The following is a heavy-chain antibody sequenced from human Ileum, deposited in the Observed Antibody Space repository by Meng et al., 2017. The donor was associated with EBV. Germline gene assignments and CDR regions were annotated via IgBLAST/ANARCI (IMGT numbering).Heavy chain of an antibody. V-gene: IGHV4-30-4*01. Sequence: HLQDAGPALCNPSHTPSLTCTISVCSISSSNYYWSWIRQPPGNGLEWSGHIYNTGSTYYNPSLKSRITLSVDTSKNQFSLKLSSVTAADTAVDYCARGQKGYFDLWGRGTLVTVSS. CDR2: IYNTGST. CDR3: ARGQKGYFDL. J-gene: IGHJ2*01. CDR1: VCSISSSNYY.